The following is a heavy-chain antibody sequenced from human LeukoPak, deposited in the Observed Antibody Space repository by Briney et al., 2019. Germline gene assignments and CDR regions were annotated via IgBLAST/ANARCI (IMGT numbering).Heavy chain of an antibody. Sequence: ASVKVSCKASGYTFTNYYIHWVRQAPGQGLECMGIINPSGGSTSYAQKFQGRVTITADKSTSTAYMELSSLRSEDTAVYYCARAPLEWLYANWFDPWGQGTLVTVSS. V-gene: IGHV1-46*01. J-gene: IGHJ5*02. CDR2: INPSGGST. CDR3: ARAPLEWLYANWFDP. D-gene: IGHD3-3*01. CDR1: GYTFTNYY.